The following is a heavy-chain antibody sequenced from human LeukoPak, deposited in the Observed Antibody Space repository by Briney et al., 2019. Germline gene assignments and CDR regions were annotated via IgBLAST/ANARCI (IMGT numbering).Heavy chain of an antibody. D-gene: IGHD6-13*01. CDR3: ARQIASAGTAGFDF. J-gene: IGHJ4*02. V-gene: IGHV4-4*07. Sequence: SETLSLTCTVSGGSISSYYWSWIRQPAGKGLEWIGRIYSTGSTNYKPSLKSRVTMSVETSKNQFSLRLRSVTAADTAVYDCARQIASAGTAGFDFWGQGALVTVSS. CDR1: GGSISSYY. CDR2: IYSTGST.